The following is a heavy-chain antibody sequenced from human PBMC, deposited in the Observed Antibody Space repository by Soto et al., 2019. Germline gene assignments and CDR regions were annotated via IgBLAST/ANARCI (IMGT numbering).Heavy chain of an antibody. V-gene: IGHV4-34*01. CDR2: INHSGST. J-gene: IGHJ4*02. D-gene: IGHD6-13*01. CDR1: GGSFSGYY. CDR3: ARGSPYGVAAILY. Sequence: SETLSLTCAVYGGSFSGYYWSWIRQPPGKGLEWIGEINHSGSTNYNPSLKNRVTISVDTSKNQFSLKLSSVTAADTAVYYCARGSPYGVAAILYWGQGTLVTVSS.